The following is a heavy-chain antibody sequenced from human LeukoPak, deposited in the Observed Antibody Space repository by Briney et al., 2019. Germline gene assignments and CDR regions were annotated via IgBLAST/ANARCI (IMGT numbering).Heavy chain of an antibody. D-gene: IGHD2-2*01. V-gene: IGHV1-69*04. CDR1: GGTVSSYT. CDR3: ARDPSTSHYYYGMDV. CDR2: IIPIRGIA. Sequence: SVKVSCKASGGTVSSYTISWVRQAPGQGLEWMGRIIPIRGIANYAQKFQGRVTIIADKSTSTAYMELSSLRSEDTAVYYCARDPSTSHYYYGMDVWGQGTTVTVSS. J-gene: IGHJ6*02.